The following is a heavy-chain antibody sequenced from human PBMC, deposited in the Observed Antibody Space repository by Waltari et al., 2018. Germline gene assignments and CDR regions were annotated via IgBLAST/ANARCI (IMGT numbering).Heavy chain of an antibody. CDR1: GYTFTSYD. CDR3: ARGRRRYSSSGYYYMDV. CDR2: MNPNSGNT. Sequence: QVQLVQSGAEVKKPGASVKVSCKASGYTFTSYDINWVRQATGKGLEWMGWMNPNSGNTGYAQKFQGRVTMTRNTSISTAYMELSSLRSEDTAVYYCARGRRRYSSSGYYYMDVWGKGTTVTVSS. V-gene: IGHV1-8*01. D-gene: IGHD6-6*01. J-gene: IGHJ6*03.